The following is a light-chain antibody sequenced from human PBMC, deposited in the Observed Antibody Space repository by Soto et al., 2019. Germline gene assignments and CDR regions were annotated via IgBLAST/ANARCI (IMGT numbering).Light chain of an antibody. J-gene: IGKJ3*01. CDR2: GAS. Sequence: EIGLTQSPATLSLSPGERATLSCRASQSVSSSYLAWYQQKPGQAPRLLIYGASSSATGIPDRFSGSGSGTDFTLTISRLEPEDCSVYYCQQYGSSPFTFGPGTKVDIK. V-gene: IGKV3-20*01. CDR3: QQYGSSPFT. CDR1: QSVSSSY.